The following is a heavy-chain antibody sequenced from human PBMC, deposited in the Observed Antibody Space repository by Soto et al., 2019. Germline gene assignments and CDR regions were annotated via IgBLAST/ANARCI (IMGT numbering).Heavy chain of an antibody. CDR3: ARSSPGIAAAGSYYYGMDV. D-gene: IGHD6-13*01. J-gene: IGHJ6*02. Sequence: QVQLVQSGAEVKKPGSSVKVSCKASGGTFSSYAISWVRQAPGQGLEWMGGIIPIFGTANYAQKFQGRVTSTADKSTSTAYMELSSLRSEDTAVYYCARSSPGIAAAGSYYYGMDVWGQGTTVTVSS. V-gene: IGHV1-69*06. CDR2: IIPIFGTA. CDR1: GGTFSSYA.